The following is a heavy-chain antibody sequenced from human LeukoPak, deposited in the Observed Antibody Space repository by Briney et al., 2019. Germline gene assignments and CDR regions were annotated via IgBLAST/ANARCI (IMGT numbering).Heavy chain of an antibody. CDR3: ARLKWVVYNFDS. CDR1: GGSISGYY. CDR2: ISPNGRT. J-gene: IGHJ4*02. V-gene: IGHV4-59*08. D-gene: IGHD6-19*01. Sequence: SETLSLTCTVSGGSISGYYWSWIRQPPGKGLEWIGYISPNGRTNYSPSLQSRVTISKDTSKNQFSLKLSSVTAADTAVYYCARLKWVVYNFDSWGQGTLVTVSS.